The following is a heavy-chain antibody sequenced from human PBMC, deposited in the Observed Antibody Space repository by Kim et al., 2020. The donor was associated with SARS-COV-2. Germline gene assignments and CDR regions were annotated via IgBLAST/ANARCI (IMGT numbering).Heavy chain of an antibody. J-gene: IGHJ3*02. V-gene: IGHV4-39*01. D-gene: IGHD6-13*01. CDR1: GGSISSSSYY. CDR2: IYYSGST. CDR3: ARRAAAGTYDAFDI. Sequence: SETLSLTCTVSGGSISSSSYYWGWIRQPPGKGLEWIGSIYYSGSTYYNPSLKSRVTISVDTSKNQFSLKLSSVTAADTAVYYCARRAAAGTYDAFDIWGQGTMVTVSS.